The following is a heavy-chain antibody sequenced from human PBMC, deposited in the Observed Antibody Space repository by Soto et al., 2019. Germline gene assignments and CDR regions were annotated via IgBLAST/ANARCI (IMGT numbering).Heavy chain of an antibody. CDR3: AREYRDSSSWYGAPHNWFDP. Sequence: SETLSLTCTVSGGSISSYYWSWIRQPPGKGLEWIGYIYYSGSTNYNPSLKSRVTISVDTSKNQFSLKLSPVTAADTAVYYCAREYRDSSSWYGAPHNWFDPWGQGTLVTVSS. J-gene: IGHJ5*02. CDR2: IYYSGST. D-gene: IGHD6-13*01. CDR1: GGSISSYY. V-gene: IGHV4-59*01.